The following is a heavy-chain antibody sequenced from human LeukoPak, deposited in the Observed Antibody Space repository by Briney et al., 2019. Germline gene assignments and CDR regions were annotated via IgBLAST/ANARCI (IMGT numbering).Heavy chain of an antibody. J-gene: IGHJ6*02. CDR3: ARDSYSVPTRGSYYYYYYGMDV. CDR2: IYTSGST. V-gene: IGHV4-61*02. Sequence: PSQTLSLTCTVSGGSISSGSYYWSWIRQPAGKGLEWIGRIYTSGSTNYNPSLKSRVTISVDTSKNQFSLKLSSVTAVDTAVYYCARDSYSVPTRGSYYYYYYGMDVWGQGTTVTVSS. D-gene: IGHD2-15*01. CDR1: GGSISSGSYY.